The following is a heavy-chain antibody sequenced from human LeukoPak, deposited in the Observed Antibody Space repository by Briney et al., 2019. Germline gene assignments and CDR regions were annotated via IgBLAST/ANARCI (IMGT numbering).Heavy chain of an antibody. CDR2: VHYSGNA. J-gene: IGHJ4*02. V-gene: IGHV4-59*08. CDR3: ARRYVGVRGVMEDY. CDR1: DGSITNYD. Sequence: PSETLSLTCTVSDGSITNYDWSWVRQSPGKGLEFIGRVHYSGNAIYNPSFRSRVTISIDTSKRHFFLQLKSVTAADTAVYYCARRYVGVRGVMEDYWGQGTLVTVSS. D-gene: IGHD3-10*01.